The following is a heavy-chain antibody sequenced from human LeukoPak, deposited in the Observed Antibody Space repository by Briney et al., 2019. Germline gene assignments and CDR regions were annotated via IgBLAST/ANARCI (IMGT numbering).Heavy chain of an antibody. D-gene: IGHD6-19*01. CDR1: GFPFSSYW. CDR3: ARDGSSVALDY. J-gene: IGHJ4*02. CDR2: IKQDGSKK. Sequence: GGSLRLSCVASGFPFSSYWMTWVRQAPGKGLEWVANIKQDGSKKSYVDSVKGRFTISRDNAKNTLFLQMNSLRAEDTAEYYCARDGSSVALDYWGQGTLVTVSS. V-gene: IGHV3-7*01.